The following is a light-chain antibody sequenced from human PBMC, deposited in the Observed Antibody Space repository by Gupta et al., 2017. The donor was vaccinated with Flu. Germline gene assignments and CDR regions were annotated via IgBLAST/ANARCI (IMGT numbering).Light chain of an antibody. CDR1: QDISNY. CDR2: DAS. J-gene: IGKJ2*01. CDR3: QQYDNLPPL. Sequence: PSSLSASVGDRVTITCQASQDISNYLNWYQQKPGKAPKLLIYDASNLETGVPSRFSGSGSGTDFTFTISSLQPEDIATYYCQQYDNLPPLFGQGTKLEIK. V-gene: IGKV1-33*01.